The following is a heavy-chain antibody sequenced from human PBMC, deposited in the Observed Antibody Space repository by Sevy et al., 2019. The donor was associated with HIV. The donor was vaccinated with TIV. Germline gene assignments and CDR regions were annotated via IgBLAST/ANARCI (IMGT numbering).Heavy chain of an antibody. D-gene: IGHD1-1*01. V-gene: IGHV3-20*04. CDR1: GFTFDDYG. J-gene: IGHJ4*02. CDR3: AREGDTSVWNDLYYFDY. Sequence: GGSLRLSCAASGFTFDDYGMSWVRQAPGKGLEWVSGINGNGGRTGYADSVKGRFTISRDNAKNSLHLQMNSLRAEDTALYYCAREGDTSVWNDLYYFDYWGQGTPVTVSS. CDR2: INGNGGRT.